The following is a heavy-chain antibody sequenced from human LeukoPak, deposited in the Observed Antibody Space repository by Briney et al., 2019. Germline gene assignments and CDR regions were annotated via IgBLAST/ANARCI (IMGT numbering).Heavy chain of an antibody. V-gene: IGHV3-48*01. CDR3: AREDYYYYDSSGYYYVSY. J-gene: IGHJ4*02. Sequence: GGSLRLSCAASGFTFSSYSMNWVRQAPGKGLEWVSYISSSSSTIYYADSVKGRFTISRDNAKNSLYLQMNSLRAEDTAVYYCAREDYYYYDSSGYYYVSYWGQGTLVTVSS. CDR1: GFTFSSYS. CDR2: ISSSSSTI. D-gene: IGHD3-22*01.